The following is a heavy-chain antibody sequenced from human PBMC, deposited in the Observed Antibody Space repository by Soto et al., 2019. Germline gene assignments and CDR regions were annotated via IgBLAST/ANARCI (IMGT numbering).Heavy chain of an antibody. CDR2: INPSGGST. CDR1: GYTFTSYY. CDR3: ARSLSGYITHFDY. Sequence: ASVKVSCKASGYTFTSYYMYWVRQAPGQGLEWMGIINPSGGSTSYAQKFQGRVTMTRDTSTSTVYMELSSLRSDDTAVYYCARSLSGYITHFDYWGQGTLVTVSS. V-gene: IGHV1-46*01. J-gene: IGHJ4*02. D-gene: IGHD3-22*01.